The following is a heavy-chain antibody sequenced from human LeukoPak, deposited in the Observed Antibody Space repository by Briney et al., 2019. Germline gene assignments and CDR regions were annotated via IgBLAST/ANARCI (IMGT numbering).Heavy chain of an antibody. CDR2: IWYDGSNK. D-gene: IGHD5-12*01. V-gene: IGHV3-33*01. CDR3: ARGSGYDRYYFDY. Sequence: GRSLRLSCAASGFTFSSYGMHWVRQAPGKGLEWVAVIWYDGSNKYYADSVKGRSTISRDNSKNTLYLQMNSLRAEDTAVYYCARGSGYDRYYFDYWGQGTLVTVSS. J-gene: IGHJ4*02. CDR1: GFTFSSYG.